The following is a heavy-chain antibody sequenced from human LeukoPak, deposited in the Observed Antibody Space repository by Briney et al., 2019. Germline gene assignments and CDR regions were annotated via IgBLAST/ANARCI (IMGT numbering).Heavy chain of an antibody. CDR2: ISGSGGSR. D-gene: IGHD1-1*01. Sequence: PGGSLRLSCVASGFTFSTYVMTWVRQAPGKGLEWVSGISGSGGSRFYADSVKGRFTISRDNAKNSLNLQMSSLRAEDTALYYCARDPTTSQGSDAFDIWGQGTRVTVSS. V-gene: IGHV3-23*01. CDR1: GFTFSTYV. J-gene: IGHJ3*02. CDR3: ARDPTTSQGSDAFDI.